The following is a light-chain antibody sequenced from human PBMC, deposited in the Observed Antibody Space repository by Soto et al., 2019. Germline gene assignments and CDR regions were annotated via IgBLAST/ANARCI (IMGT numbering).Light chain of an antibody. J-gene: IGLJ2*01. CDR2: EVT. CDR1: ATDVGGYNY. V-gene: IGLV2-8*01. CDR3: ASFARLKTPYIL. Sequence: QSALTQPPSASASPGQSVTIPCTGTATDVGGYNYVYWYHQLPGKAPKLIIYEVTKRPSGVPDRFSGSKSGNTASLTVSGLQAEDEGTYDCASFARLKTPYILFGGGTKLTVL.